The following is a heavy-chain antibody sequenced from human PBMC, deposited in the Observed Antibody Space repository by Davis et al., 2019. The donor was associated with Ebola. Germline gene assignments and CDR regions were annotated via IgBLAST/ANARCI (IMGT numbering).Heavy chain of an antibody. CDR3: AKDVYDSSGYYFRYFDY. CDR2: ISWNSGSI. V-gene: IGHV3-9*01. J-gene: IGHJ4*02. Sequence: SLKISCAASGFTFDDYAMHWVRQAPGKGLEWVSGISWNSGSIGYADSVKGRFTISRDNAKNSLYLQMNSLRAEDTALYYCAKDVYDSSGYYFRYFDYWGQGTLVTVSS. CDR1: GFTFDDYA. D-gene: IGHD3-22*01.